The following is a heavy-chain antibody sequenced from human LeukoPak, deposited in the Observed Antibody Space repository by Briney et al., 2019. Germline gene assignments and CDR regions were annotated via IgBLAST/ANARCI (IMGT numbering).Heavy chain of an antibody. CDR1: GSTFSSHT. CDR2: ISSNGGST. J-gene: IGHJ6*02. CDR3: AREAKNYYGMDV. Sequence: GGSLRLSCAASGSTFSSHTMHWVRQAPGKGLEYVSAISSNGGSTYYANSVKGRFTISRDNSKNTLYLQMGSLRAEDMAVYYCAREAKNYYGMDVWGQGTTVTVSS. V-gene: IGHV3-64*01.